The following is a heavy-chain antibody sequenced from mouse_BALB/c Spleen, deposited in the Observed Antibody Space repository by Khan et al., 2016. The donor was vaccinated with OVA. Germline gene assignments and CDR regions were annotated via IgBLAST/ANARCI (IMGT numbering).Heavy chain of an antibody. D-gene: IGHD2-1*01. CDR2: IDPPNDDS. CDR3: ATLYGSPVAI. V-gene: IGHV14-3*02. J-gene: IGHJ3*01. CDR1: GFNIKDTY. Sequence: VRLQQSGAELVKPGASVKLSCSASGFNIKDTYIHWMKQRPEQGLEWIGRIDPPNDDSKYGPKFQAKATLTADTSSNTAYLQLSSLTSEDTAVYYCATLYGSPVAIWGQGTLVSVSA.